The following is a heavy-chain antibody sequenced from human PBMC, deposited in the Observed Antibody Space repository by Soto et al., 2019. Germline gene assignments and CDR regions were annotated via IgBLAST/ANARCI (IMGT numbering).Heavy chain of an antibody. D-gene: IGHD3-3*01. J-gene: IGHJ6*02. CDR2: IYYIGST. Sequence: PSETLSLTCTVSGGTISSYYWSWIRQPPGKGQKRIGYIYYIGSTNYNPSLKSRVTISVDTSNNQFSLNLSSVTAADTVVYYCARDFWSGVYYYYGMDVWGQGTTVTVS. CDR3: ARDFWSGVYYYYGMDV. V-gene: IGHV4-59*01. CDR1: GGTISSYY.